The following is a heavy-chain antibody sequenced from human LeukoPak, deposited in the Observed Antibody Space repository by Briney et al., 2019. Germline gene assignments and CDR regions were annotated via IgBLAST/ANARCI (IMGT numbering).Heavy chain of an antibody. CDR3: ARDPIVGPPDYFDH. CDR1: GFTFSSYA. Sequence: GGSLRLSCAASGFTFSSYAMSWVRQAPGKGLEWVAVISYHGTIQYYADSVKGRFIISRDTSKKTLYLQMNSLTTEDTAVYYCARDPIVGPPDYFDHWSQGTLVTVSS. V-gene: IGHV3-30-3*01. CDR2: ISYHGTIQ. D-gene: IGHD1-26*01. J-gene: IGHJ4*02.